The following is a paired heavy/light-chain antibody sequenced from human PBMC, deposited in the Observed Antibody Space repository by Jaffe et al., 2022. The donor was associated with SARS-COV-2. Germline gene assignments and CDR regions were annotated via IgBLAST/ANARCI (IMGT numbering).Light chain of an antibody. J-gene: IGKJ3*01. V-gene: IGKV1-27*01. CDR2: AAS. Sequence: DIQMTQSPSSLSASVGDRVTITCRASQGISNYLAWYQQKPGKVPKLLIYAASTLQSGVPSRFSGSGSGTDFTLTISGLQPEDVATYYCQKYSSAPFTFGPGTKVDIK. CDR3: QKYSSAPFT. CDR1: QGISNY.
Heavy chain of an antibody. CDR2: VSGSGDTT. Sequence: EVQLVESGGGLVQPGGSLRLSCAASGFSFSSYAMNWVRQAPGKGLEWVSGVSGSGDTTYYADSVKGRFTVSRDNSKNTLFLQMNNLRADDTALYYCAKDSYKSSWCFDDWGQGTLVTVSS. V-gene: IGHV3-23*04. J-gene: IGHJ4*02. D-gene: IGHD6-13*01. CDR1: GFSFSSYA. CDR3: AKDSYKSSWCFDD.